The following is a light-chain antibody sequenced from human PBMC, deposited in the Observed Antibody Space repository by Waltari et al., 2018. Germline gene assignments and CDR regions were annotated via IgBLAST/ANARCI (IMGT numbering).Light chain of an antibody. Sequence: EIVLTQSPGTLSLSPGEGPTLSCRASQRVSSNYLAWYQQKPGQAPRLLIYGASTRATGIPDRFIGSGSGTDFTLTISILEPEDFAVYYCQQYSRAPVTFGGGTKVEIK. CDR1: QRVSSNY. V-gene: IGKV3-20*01. CDR2: GAS. J-gene: IGKJ4*01. CDR3: QQYSRAPVT.